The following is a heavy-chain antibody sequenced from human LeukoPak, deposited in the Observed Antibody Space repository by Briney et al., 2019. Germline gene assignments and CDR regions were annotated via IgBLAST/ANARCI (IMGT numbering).Heavy chain of an antibody. D-gene: IGHD6-6*01. V-gene: IGHV3-23*01. CDR1: GFTFSSYS. Sequence: GGSLRLSCAASGFTFSSYSMSWVRQAPGKGLEWVSAIKGRFTISRDNSKNTLYLQMNSLRAEDTAVYYCAGGYSSSSWSLFDYWGQGTLVTVSS. J-gene: IGHJ4*02. CDR3: AGGYSSSSWSLFDY. CDR2: I.